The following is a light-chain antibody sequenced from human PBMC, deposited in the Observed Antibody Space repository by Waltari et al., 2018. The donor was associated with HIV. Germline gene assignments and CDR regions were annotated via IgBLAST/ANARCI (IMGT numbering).Light chain of an antibody. CDR3: AAWDDSLIGLV. CDR1: SSNIGTNG. V-gene: IGLV1-44*01. J-gene: IGLJ1*01. Sequence: QSVLTQPPSASGTPGQRVTISCSGSSSNIGTNGVSWFQQLPGTAPKLLFFTHKRRRAEVPDRFTGSKSGTSASLTISGLRSEDEADYVCAAWDDSLIGLVFGTGTKVTVL. CDR2: THK.